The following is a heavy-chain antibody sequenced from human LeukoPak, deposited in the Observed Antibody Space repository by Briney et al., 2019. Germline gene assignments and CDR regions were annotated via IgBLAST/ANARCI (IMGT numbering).Heavy chain of an antibody. CDR3: AKAVPYYDSSGYFDY. CDR2: ISSSSSYI. V-gene: IGHV3-21*04. J-gene: IGHJ4*02. D-gene: IGHD3-22*01. CDR1: GFTFSSYS. Sequence: GGSLRLSCAASGFTFSSYSMNWVRQAPGKGLEWVSSISSSSSYIYYADSVKGRFTISRDNAKNSLYLQMNSLRAEDTAVYYCAKAVPYYDSSGYFDYWGQGTLVTVSS.